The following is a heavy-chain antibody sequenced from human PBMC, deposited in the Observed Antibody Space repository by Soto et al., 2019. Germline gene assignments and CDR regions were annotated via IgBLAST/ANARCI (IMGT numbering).Heavy chain of an antibody. CDR1: GFTLSDYY. CDR2: ISISGNYT. CDR3: ARLHQDHYYTMDV. Sequence: QVQLAESGGDLVKPGGSLRLSCVVSGFTLSDYYMTWIRQAPGKGLEWVSYISISGNYTNYADSVKGRFTISRDSTTNSLYLQMNSLRAEDTAVYYCARLHQDHYYTMDVWGQGTTVTVSS. J-gene: IGHJ6*02. D-gene: IGHD2-2*01. V-gene: IGHV3-11*05.